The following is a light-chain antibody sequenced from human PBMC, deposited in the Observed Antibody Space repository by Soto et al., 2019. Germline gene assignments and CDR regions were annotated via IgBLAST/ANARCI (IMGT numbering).Light chain of an antibody. CDR1: SSNIGNNY. CDR2: ENN. CDR3: GTWDSSLSAHAV. Sequence: QSVLTQPPSVSAAPGQKVTISCSGSSSNIGNNYVSWYQQLPGTAPKLLIYENNKRPSWIPDRFSGSKSGTSATLGITGLQTGDEADYYCGTWDSSLSAHAVFGGGTQLTVL. V-gene: IGLV1-51*02. J-gene: IGLJ7*01.